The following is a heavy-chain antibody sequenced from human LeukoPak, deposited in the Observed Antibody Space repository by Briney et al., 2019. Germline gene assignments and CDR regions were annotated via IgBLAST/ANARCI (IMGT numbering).Heavy chain of an antibody. V-gene: IGHV1-2*02. CDR2: INPNNGGT. J-gene: IGHJ5*02. CDR3: ARRVQKLVGTNWFDP. D-gene: IGHD6-13*01. Sequence: ASVWVSCKASGYTFDDEYIHWVRQAPGLGLEWMGWINPNNGGTNYAQRFQGRVTMTRDTSISTAYVELRRLTSDDSAVYYCARRVQKLVGTNWFDPWGQGTLVTVSS. CDR1: GYTFDDEY.